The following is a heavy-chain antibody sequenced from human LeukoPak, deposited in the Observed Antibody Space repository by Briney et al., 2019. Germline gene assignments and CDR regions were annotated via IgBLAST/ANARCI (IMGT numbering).Heavy chain of an antibody. V-gene: IGHV3-21*01. CDR3: AREDLMTNAFGI. J-gene: IGHJ3*02. Sequence: GGSQRLSCAASGFTFYMYSMNWVRQAPGKGLEWVSSISSSSSYIYYADSVKGRFTISRDNAKNSLYLQMNSLRAEDTAVYYCAREDLMTNAFGIWGQGTMVTVSS. CDR2: ISSSSSYI. CDR1: GFTFYMYS.